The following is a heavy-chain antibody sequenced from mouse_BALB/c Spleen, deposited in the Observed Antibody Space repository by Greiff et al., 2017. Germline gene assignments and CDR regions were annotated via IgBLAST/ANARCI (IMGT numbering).Heavy chain of an antibody. J-gene: IGHJ3*01. V-gene: IGHV3-2*02. CDR1: GYSITSDYA. Sequence: EVQGVESGPGLVKPSQSLSLTCTVTGYSITSDYAWNWIRQFPGNKLEWMGFISYSGTTIYNPSLKSRISITRDTSKNQFFLQLNSVTTEDTATYYCARGRPAAYWGQGTLVTVAA. CDR2: ISYSGTT. CDR3: ARGRPAAY.